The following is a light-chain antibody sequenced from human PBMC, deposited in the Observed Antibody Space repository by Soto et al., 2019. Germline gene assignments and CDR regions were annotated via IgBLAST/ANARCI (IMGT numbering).Light chain of an antibody. CDR2: KAS. CDR3: QHRWT. Sequence: DIQMTQSPSTLSASVGDRVTITCRASQSISSWLAWYQQKPGKAPKLLLYKASSLESGVPSRFSGSGSGTEFTLTISSLQPDDFATYYCQHRWTFGQGTKVEIK. V-gene: IGKV1-5*03. J-gene: IGKJ1*01. CDR1: QSISSW.